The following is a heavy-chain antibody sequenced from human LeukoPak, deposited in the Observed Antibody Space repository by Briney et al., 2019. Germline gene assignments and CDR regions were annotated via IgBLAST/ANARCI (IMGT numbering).Heavy chain of an antibody. J-gene: IGHJ6*03. CDR1: GGTFSSYA. Sequence: GASVKVSCKASGGTFSSYAISWVRQAPGQGLEWMGGIIPIFGTANYAQKFQGRVTITADESTSTAYMELSSLRSEDTAVYYCARSWLHNTADKSIFDYYYYMDVWGKGTTVTISS. V-gene: IGHV1-69*13. CDR3: ARSWLHNTADKSIFDYYYYMDV. CDR2: IIPIFGTA. D-gene: IGHD3-3*01.